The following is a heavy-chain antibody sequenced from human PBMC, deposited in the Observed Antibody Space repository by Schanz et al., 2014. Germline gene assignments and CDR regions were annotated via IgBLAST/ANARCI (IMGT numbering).Heavy chain of an antibody. V-gene: IGHV1-69*04. Sequence: QVQLVQSGAEVKKPGASVKVSCKASGYTFVSYSMHWVRQAPGQGLEWMGRIIPSLGLAKYEQKFQDKVTITADTSTTTAYMELSGLRSEDTAVFYCARDQSPYTNSSDVRYFDYWGQGSLVTVSS. CDR2: IIPSLGLA. D-gene: IGHD6-6*01. CDR3: ARDQSPYTNSSDVRYFDY. J-gene: IGHJ4*02. CDR1: GYTFVSYS.